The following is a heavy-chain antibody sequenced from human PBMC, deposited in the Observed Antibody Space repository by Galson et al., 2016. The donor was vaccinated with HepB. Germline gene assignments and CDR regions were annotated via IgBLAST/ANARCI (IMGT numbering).Heavy chain of an antibody. J-gene: IGHJ6*02. D-gene: IGHD2-2*02. CDR3: ARTRAPKGSVVPAAITYDSGMDV. Sequence: SVKVSCKASGGTFTSYVISWVRQAPGQGLEWMGGIIPIFGTTNYAQKFQGRVTITADKSTSTAYMGLSSLSSEDTAVYYCARTRAPKGSVVPAAITYDSGMDVWGQGTTFTVSS. CDR1: GGTFTSYV. CDR2: IIPIFGTT. V-gene: IGHV1-69*06.